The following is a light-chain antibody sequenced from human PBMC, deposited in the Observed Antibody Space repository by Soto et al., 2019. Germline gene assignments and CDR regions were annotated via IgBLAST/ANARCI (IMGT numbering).Light chain of an antibody. V-gene: IGLV2-8*01. Sequence: QDVLSHPPSACWSPGHAVAVSCTGTSNDVGGYDYVSWFQQHPGKAPKLMIYEVSKRPSGVPDRFSGSKSGNTASLTVSGLQAEDEDDYYCSSYVGRLVVFGGGTKLTVL. CDR2: EVS. J-gene: IGLJ2*01. CDR1: SNDVGGYDY. CDR3: SSYVGRLVV.